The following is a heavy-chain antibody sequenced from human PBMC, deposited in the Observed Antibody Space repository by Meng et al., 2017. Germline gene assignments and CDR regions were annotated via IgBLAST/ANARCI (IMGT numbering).Heavy chain of an antibody. J-gene: IGHJ4*02. V-gene: IGHV7-4-1*02. CDR2: INTDIGNP. CDR1: GYTFTTYA. Sequence: ASVKVSCKASGYTFTTYAMNWVRQAPGQGLEWMGWINTDIGNPTYAQGFTGRFVFSLDTSVSTAYLQISNRKAEDTAVYYCARGRGAVADSANYYYLDSWGQGTLVTVSS. CDR3: ARGRGAVADSANYYYLDS. D-gene: IGHD4/OR15-4a*01.